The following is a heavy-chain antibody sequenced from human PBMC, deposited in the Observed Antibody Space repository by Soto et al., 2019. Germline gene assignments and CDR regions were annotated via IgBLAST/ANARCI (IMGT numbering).Heavy chain of an antibody. CDR1: GGSISSPSYY. V-gene: IGHV4-39*01. CDR2: IFFTGGS. D-gene: IGHD4-17*01. J-gene: IGHJ4*02. Sequence: SETLSLTCTVSGGSISSPSYYWVWIRQPPGRGLEWIGRIFFTGGSDYNSSLKSRVTMSVDTSKNQFSLMLSSVTAADTAVYYCAWTPPVDTDYGDSYFDHWGQGTPVTVSS. CDR3: AWTPPVDTDYGDSYFDH.